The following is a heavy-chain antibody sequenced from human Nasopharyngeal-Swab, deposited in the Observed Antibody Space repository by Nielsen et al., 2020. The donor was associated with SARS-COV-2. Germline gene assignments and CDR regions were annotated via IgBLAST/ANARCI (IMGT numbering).Heavy chain of an antibody. CDR1: GGTFKTFS. CDR3: ARDQEMATAAYSD. D-gene: IGHD5-24*01. Sequence: SVKVSCKASGGTFKTFSINWVRQAPGQGLQWMGRIVPILGIVNYAQRFQGRVIFTADESTSTAYMDLSSLRSVDTAVYYCARDQEMATAAYSDWGQGTLVIVSS. CDR2: IVPILGIV. J-gene: IGHJ4*02. V-gene: IGHV1-69*04.